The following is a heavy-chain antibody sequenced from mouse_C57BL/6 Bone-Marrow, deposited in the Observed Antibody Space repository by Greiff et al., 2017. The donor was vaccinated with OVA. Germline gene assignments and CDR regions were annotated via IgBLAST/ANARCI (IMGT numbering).Heavy chain of an antibody. CDR1: GYTFTDYY. CDR2: IYPGSGNT. D-gene: IGHD2-3*01. V-gene: IGHV1-76*01. Sequence: VQLQQSGAELVRPGASVKLSCKASGYTFTDYYINWVKQRPGQGLEWIARIYPGSGNTYYNEKFKGKATLTAEKSSSTAYMQLSSLTSEDSAVYFCAREGWDGYYPFAYWGQGTLVTVSA. CDR3: AREGWDGYYPFAY. J-gene: IGHJ3*01.